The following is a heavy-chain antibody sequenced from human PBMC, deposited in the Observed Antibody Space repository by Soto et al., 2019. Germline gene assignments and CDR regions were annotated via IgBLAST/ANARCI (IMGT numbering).Heavy chain of an antibody. V-gene: IGHV1-69*13. CDR1: GGTFSSYA. CDR2: IIPIFGTA. J-gene: IGHJ6*02. Sequence: SVKVSCKASGGTFSSYAISWVRQAPGQGLEWMGGIIPIFGTANYAQKFQGRVTITADESTSTAYMELSSLRSEDTAVYYCARDGYSNSPYYYYGMDVWGQGTTVTVSS. CDR3: ARDGYSNSPYYYYGMDV. D-gene: IGHD4-4*01.